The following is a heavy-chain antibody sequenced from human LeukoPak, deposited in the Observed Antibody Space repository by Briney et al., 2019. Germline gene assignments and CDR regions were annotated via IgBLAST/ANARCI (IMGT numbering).Heavy chain of an antibody. CDR3: AMSRHYYDSSGYPADY. CDR1: GFTFDDYA. D-gene: IGHD3-22*01. J-gene: IGHJ4*02. CDR2: ISWNSGSI. Sequence: TGGSLRLSCAASGFTFDDYAMHWVRQAPGRGLEWVSGISWNSGSIGYADYVKGRFTISRDNAKNSLYLQMNSLRAEDTALYYCAMSRHYYDSSGYPADYWGQGTLVTVSS. V-gene: IGHV3-9*01.